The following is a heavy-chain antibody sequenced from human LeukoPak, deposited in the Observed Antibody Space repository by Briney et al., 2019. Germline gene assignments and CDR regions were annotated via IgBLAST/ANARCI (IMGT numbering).Heavy chain of an antibody. CDR3: VSSYYHDSSGSHHQTEGAFDI. CDR1: GGSISSGDYY. V-gene: IGHV4-30-4*01. Sequence: SETLSLTCTVSGGSISSGDYYWSWIRQPPGKGLEWIGYIYYSGSTYYNPSLKSRVTISVDTSKNQFSLKLSSVTAADTAVYYCVSSYYHDSSGSHHQTEGAFDIWGQGTMVTVSS. D-gene: IGHD3-22*01. CDR2: IYYSGST. J-gene: IGHJ3*02.